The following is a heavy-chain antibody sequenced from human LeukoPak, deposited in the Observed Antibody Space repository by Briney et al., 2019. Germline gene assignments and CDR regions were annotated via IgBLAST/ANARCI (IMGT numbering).Heavy chain of an antibody. J-gene: IGHJ4*02. CDR1: GGTFNNSA. D-gene: IGHD4-17*01. V-gene: IGHV1-69*05. Sequence: SVKVSCKTSGGTFNNSAISWVRQAPGQGLEWLGGIMPLFGTAGYAQKFQGRVTITKDESTRTVYLELTSLTSDDTAVYYCARDWGDYGGEYYFDYWGQGTLVTVSS. CDR3: ARDWGDYGGEYYFDY. CDR2: IMPLFGTA.